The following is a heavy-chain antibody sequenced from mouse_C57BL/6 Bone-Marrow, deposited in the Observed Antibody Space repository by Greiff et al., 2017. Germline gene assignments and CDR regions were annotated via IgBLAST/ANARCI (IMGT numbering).Heavy chain of an antibody. D-gene: IGHD1-1*01. V-gene: IGHV5-16*01. J-gene: IGHJ1*03. Sequence: EVKLVESEGGLVQPGSSMKLSCTASGFTFSDYYMAWVRQVPEKGLEWVANINYDGSSTYYLDSLKSRFIISRDNAKNILYLQMSSLKSEDTATYYCARDQYYYGSSYWYFDVWGTGTTVTVSS. CDR1: GFTFSDYY. CDR3: ARDQYYYGSSYWYFDV. CDR2: INYDGSST.